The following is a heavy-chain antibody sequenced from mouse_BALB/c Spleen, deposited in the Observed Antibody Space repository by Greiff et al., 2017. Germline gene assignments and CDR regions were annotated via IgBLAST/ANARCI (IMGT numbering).Heavy chain of an antibody. V-gene: IGHV5-4*02. CDR2: ISDGGSYN. Sequence: EVKLQESGGGLVKPGGSLKLSCAASGFTFSDYYMYWVRQTPEKRLEWVATISDGGSYNYYPDSVKGRFTISRDNAKNNLYLQMSSLKSEDTAMYDCARDLGYGAMDYWGEGTSVTVSS. CDR1: GFTFSDYY. J-gene: IGHJ4*01. D-gene: IGHD2-14*01. CDR3: ARDLGYGAMDY.